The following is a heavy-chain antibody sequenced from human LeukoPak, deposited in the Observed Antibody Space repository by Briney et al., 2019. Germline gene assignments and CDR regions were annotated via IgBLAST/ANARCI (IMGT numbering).Heavy chain of an antibody. CDR1: GFTFSSYW. CDR3: ARDPSGSLYYFDY. D-gene: IGHD5-12*01. V-gene: IGHV3-74*01. CDR2: IMDGSST. J-gene: IGHJ4*02. Sequence: PGGSLRLSCAASGFTFSSYWMHWVRHAPGKGLVWVSRIMDGSSTAYADSVKGRFTVSRDNAKNTLYLQMNSLRAEDTAVYYCARDPSGSLYYFDYWGQGTLVTVSS.